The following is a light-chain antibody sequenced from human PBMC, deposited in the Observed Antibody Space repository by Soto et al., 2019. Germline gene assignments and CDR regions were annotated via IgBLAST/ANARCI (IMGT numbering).Light chain of an antibody. CDR3: SSYTSSRTWV. Sequence: QSVLTQPASVSGSPGQSITISCTGTSSDIGDYNYVSWYQQHPGKAPKLIIYDVSNRPSGVSNRFSGSKSGNTASLTISGLQAEDEADYYCSSYTSSRTWVFGGGTKLTVL. CDR2: DVS. J-gene: IGLJ3*02. V-gene: IGLV2-14*01. CDR1: SSDIGDYNY.